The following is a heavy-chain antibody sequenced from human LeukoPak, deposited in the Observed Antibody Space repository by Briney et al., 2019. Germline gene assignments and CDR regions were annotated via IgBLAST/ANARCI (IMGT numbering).Heavy chain of an antibody. CDR1: SYSISSGSY. CDR3: ARVTYVDDMLYQYFVY. V-gene: IGHV4-38-2*01. CDR2: IFHSGNS. Sequence: PETLSLTCAVSSYSISSGSYWGWIRQSPGEGLEWVGSIFHSGNSYYNPSLKSRLAMSVDTSKNQFSLKLTSVTAADTALYYCARVTYVDDMLYQYFVYWGQGILVTVSS. J-gene: IGHJ4*02. D-gene: IGHD4-17*01.